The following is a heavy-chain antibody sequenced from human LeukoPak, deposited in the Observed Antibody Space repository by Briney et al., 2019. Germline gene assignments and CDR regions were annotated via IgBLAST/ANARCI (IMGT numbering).Heavy chain of an antibody. CDR1: GYTFTSYG. CDR3: ARDTPPGYSYGLYYYYGMDV. V-gene: IGHV1-18*01. Sequence: ASVKVSCKASGYTFTSYGISWARQAPGQGLEWMGWISAYNGNTNYAQKLQGRVTMTTDTSTSTAYMELRSLRSDDTAVYYCARDTPPGYSYGLYYYYGMDVWGQGTTVTVSS. J-gene: IGHJ6*02. D-gene: IGHD5-18*01. CDR2: ISAYNGNT.